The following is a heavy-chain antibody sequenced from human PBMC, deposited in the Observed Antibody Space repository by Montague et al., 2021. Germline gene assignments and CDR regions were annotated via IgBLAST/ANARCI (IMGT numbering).Heavy chain of an antibody. J-gene: IGHJ3*01. D-gene: IGHD6-13*01. Sequence: PALEKPTQTLTLTCTFSGFSLATSGVGVAWLRQPPGKALEWLALIFWDDDKRYSPSLKSRLTITKDTTKNQVVLTLTNMDPVDTATYFCAPKIAAHKAHDGFSVWGQGTVVTVSA. CDR3: APKIAAHKAHDGFSV. CDR2: IFWDDDK. V-gene: IGHV2-5*02. CDR1: GFSLATSGVG.